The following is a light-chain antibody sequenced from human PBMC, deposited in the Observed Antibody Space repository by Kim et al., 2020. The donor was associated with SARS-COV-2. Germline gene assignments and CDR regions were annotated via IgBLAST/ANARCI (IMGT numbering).Light chain of an antibody. CDR1: QSVSSY. Sequence: IVLTQSPATLSLSPGERATLSCRASQSVSSYLAWYQQKPGQAPRLLIYDASNRATGIPARFSGSGSGTDFTLTISSLEPEDFAVYYCQQRSNWPQLTFGGGTKLEI. CDR2: DAS. V-gene: IGKV3-11*01. J-gene: IGKJ4*01. CDR3: QQRSNWPQLT.